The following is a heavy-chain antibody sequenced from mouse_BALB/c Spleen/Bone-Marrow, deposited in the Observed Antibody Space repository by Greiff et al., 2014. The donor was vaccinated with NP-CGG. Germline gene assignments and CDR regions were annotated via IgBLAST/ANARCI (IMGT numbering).Heavy chain of an antibody. D-gene: IGHD2-10*02. CDR3: ARHESYGNYLYFDV. CDR1: GYTFTEYI. Sequence: VKLQESGAGLVIPGASVKLSCKASGYTFTEYIIHWVKQRSGQGLEWIGWFYPGSGSIKYNEKFKDKATLTADKSSSTVYMELSRLTSEDSAVYFCARHESYGNYLYFDVWGAGTTVTVSS. J-gene: IGHJ1*01. CDR2: FYPGSGSI. V-gene: IGHV1-62-2*01.